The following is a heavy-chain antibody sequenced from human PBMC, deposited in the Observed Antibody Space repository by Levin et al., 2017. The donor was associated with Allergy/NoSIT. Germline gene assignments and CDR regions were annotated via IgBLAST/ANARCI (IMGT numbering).Heavy chain of an antibody. J-gene: IGHJ3*02. D-gene: IGHD3-10*01. CDR1: GFTFSSYA. V-gene: IGHV3-30-3*01. CDR3: TRGLLWFGEPGQDAFDI. Sequence: GESLKISCAASGFTFSSYAMHWVRQAPGKGLEWVAVISYDGSNKNYADYVKGRFTISRDNSKNTLYLQMNSLIAEDTAVYYWTRGLLWFGEPGQDAFDIWGQGTMVTVSS. CDR2: ISYDGSNK.